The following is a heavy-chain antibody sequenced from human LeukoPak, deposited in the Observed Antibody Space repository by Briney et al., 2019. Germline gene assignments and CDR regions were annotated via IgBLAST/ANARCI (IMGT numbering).Heavy chain of an antibody. CDR1: GYTFTSYD. V-gene: IGHV1-8*01. Sequence: ASVKVSCKASGYTFTSYDINWVRQAPGQGLEWMGWMNPDSGNTGYAQKFQGRATMTRNTSISTAYMELSSLRSEDTAVYYCARGRGDFWSGYYPDYWGQGTLVTVSS. D-gene: IGHD3-3*01. CDR2: MNPDSGNT. CDR3: ARGRGDFWSGYYPDY. J-gene: IGHJ4*02.